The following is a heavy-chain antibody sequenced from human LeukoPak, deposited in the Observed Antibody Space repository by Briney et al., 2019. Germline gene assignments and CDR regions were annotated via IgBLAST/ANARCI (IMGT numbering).Heavy chain of an antibody. CDR3: ASLWLADQGGDY. CDR2: FYTDGNT. CDR1: GFSVSNNY. V-gene: IGHV3-66*01. Sequence: GGSLRLSCAASGFSVSNNYMNWVRQAPGKGLEWVSVFYTDGNTYYAESMKGRFTISRDNSKNILFLQMNSLRAEDTAVYYCASLWLADQGGDYWGQGTLVTVSS. J-gene: IGHJ4*02. D-gene: IGHD6-19*01.